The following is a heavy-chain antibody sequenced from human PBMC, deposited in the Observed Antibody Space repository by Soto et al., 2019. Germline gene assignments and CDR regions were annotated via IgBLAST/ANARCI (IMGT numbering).Heavy chain of an antibody. CDR3: ASSITQMLTD. D-gene: IGHD1-20*01. CDR1: GFSVSDHF. J-gene: IGHJ4*02. V-gene: IGHV3-72*01. CDR2: ITNRATGDTT. Sequence: EVQLVESGGGLVQSGGSLRLSCTASGFSVSDHFMDWVRQTPGKGLEWLGQITNRATGDTTFYAASVKGRFTVSKDESRNSLSLQMNSLKTEDTAVYYCASSITQMLTDWGQGNLVAVAS.